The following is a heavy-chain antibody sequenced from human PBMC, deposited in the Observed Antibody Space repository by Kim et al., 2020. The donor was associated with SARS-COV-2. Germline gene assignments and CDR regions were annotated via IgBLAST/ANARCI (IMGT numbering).Heavy chain of an antibody. CDR1: GFTVSADH. V-gene: IGHV3-53*01. CDR3: ARHDWFDP. Sequence: GGSLRLSCAASGFTVSADHMSWVRQAPGKGLEWVSLLFSDSRTFYAESVKGRFTISRDDSRNTVYLEMNSLRPEDTAAYYCARHDWFDPWGHGTQVTVSS. J-gene: IGHJ5*02. CDR2: LFSDSRT.